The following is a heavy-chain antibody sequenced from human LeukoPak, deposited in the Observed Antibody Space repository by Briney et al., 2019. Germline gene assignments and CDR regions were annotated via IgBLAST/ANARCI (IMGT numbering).Heavy chain of an antibody. Sequence: GEALKISCRGSGYRFTNYWIGWVRQMPGRGLECMGIIYPGDSDTRHSPSFQGQVTISADKSINTAYLQWSSLKASDTAMYYCARGEITGTPVYYWGKGTLVTVSS. CDR2: IYPGDSDT. CDR1: GYRFTNYW. V-gene: IGHV5-51*01. CDR3: ARGEITGTPVYY. J-gene: IGHJ4*02. D-gene: IGHD1-7*01.